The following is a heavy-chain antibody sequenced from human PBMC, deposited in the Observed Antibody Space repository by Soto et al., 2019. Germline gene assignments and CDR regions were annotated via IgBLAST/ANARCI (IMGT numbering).Heavy chain of an antibody. CDR3: ARDRDYGGFDL. Sequence: GGSLRLSCAASGFTFSSYAMSCVRQAPWKGLEWVSAISDSGGSTYYADSVKGRFTISRDTSKNTLDLQMTSLRAEDTAMYYCARDRDYGGFDLWGQATLVTVSS. D-gene: IGHD3-16*01. CDR1: GFTFSSYA. CDR2: ISDSGGST. V-gene: IGHV3-23*01. J-gene: IGHJ4*02.